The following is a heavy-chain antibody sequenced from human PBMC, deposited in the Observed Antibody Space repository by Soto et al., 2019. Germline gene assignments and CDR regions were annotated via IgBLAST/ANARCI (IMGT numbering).Heavy chain of an antibody. V-gene: IGHV4-34*01. J-gene: IGHJ5*02. Sequence: SETLSLTCAVYGGSFSGYYWSWIRQPPGKGLEWIGEINHSGSTNYNPSLKSRVTISVDTSKNQFSLKLSSVTAADTAVYYCARERYCSGGSCYSSYWFDPWGQGTLVTVSS. D-gene: IGHD2-15*01. CDR3: ARERYCSGGSCYSSYWFDP. CDR2: INHSGST. CDR1: GGSFSGYY.